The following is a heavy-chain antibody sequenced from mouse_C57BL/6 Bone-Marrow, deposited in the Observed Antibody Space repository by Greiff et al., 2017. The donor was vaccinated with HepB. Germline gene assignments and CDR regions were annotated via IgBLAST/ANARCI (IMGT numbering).Heavy chain of an antibody. D-gene: IGHD2-4*01. CDR3: ARPMIRAWFAY. CDR1: GFTFSDYG. J-gene: IGHJ3*01. CDR2: ISSGSSTI. Sequence: DVLLVESGGGLVKPGGSLKLSCAASGFTFSDYGMHWVRQAPEKGLEWVAYISSGSSTIYYADTVKGRFTISRDNAKNTLFLQMTSLRSEDTAMYYCARPMIRAWFAYWCQGTLVTVSA. V-gene: IGHV5-17*01.